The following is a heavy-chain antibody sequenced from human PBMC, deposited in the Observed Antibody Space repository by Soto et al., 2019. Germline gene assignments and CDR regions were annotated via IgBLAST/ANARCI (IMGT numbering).Heavy chain of an antibody. Sequence: PSETLSLTCTVSGGSISSYYWSWIRQPPGKGLEWIGYIYYSGSTNYNPSLKSRVTISVDTSKNQFSLKLSSVTAADTAVYYCATSGYSSFMDVWGQGTTVTVS. D-gene: IGHD6-19*01. CDR3: ATSGYSSFMDV. J-gene: IGHJ6*02. CDR2: IYYSGST. CDR1: GGSISSYY. V-gene: IGHV4-59*01.